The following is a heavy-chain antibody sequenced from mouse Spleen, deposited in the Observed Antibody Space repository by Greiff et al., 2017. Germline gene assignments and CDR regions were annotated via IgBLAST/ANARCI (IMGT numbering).Heavy chain of an antibody. J-gene: IGHJ4*01. CDR3: ASEYYGDAYDAMDY. CDR1: GFSFTSYW. V-gene: IGHV1-7*01. CDR2: INPSSGYT. D-gene: IGHD2-13*01. Sequence: QVQLMESGAELAKPGDSLYMSCTASGFSFTSYWMHWVHQRPGQGLEWIGYINPSSGYTKYNQKFKDKATLTADKSYSTAYMQLSSLTYEDSAVYYCASEYYGDAYDAMDYWGQGTSVTVSS.